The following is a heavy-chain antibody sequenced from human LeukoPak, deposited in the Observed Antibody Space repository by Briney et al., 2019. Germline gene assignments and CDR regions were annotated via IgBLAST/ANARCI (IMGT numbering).Heavy chain of an antibody. CDR1: GGSISSYY. CDR2: IYYSGST. D-gene: IGHD5-24*01. J-gene: IGHJ6*03. CDR3: ARVTGDRDGYKGYYYYMDV. V-gene: IGHV4-59*01. Sequence: SETLSLTCTVSGGSISSYYWSWIRQPPGKGLEWIGYIYYSGSTNYNPSLKSRVTISVDTSKNQFSLKLSSVTAADTAVYYCARVTGDRDGYKGYYYYMDVWGKGTTVTVSS.